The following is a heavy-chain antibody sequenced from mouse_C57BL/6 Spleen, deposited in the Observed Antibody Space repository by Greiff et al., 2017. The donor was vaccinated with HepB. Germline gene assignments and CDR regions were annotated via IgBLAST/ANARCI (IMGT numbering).Heavy chain of an antibody. Sequence: EVQLVESGGGLVKPGGSLKLSCAASGFTFSDYGMHWVRQAPEKGLEWVAYISSGSSTIYYADTVKGRFTIARDNAKNTRFLQMTSRRSEDTARYYCEGEDYSSYGCAYWGQVTLVNVSA. CDR3: EGEDYSSYGCAY. V-gene: IGHV5-17*01. J-gene: IGHJ3*01. CDR1: GFTFSDYG. CDR2: ISSGSSTI. D-gene: IGHD2-5*01.